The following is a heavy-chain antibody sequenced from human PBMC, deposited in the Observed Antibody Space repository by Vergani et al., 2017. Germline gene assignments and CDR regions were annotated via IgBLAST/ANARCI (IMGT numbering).Heavy chain of an antibody. CDR1: GFTFDDYA. V-gene: IGHV3-9*01. J-gene: IGHJ3*02. CDR3: AKALCSNYGGDAFDI. Sequence: EVQLVESGGGLVQPGRSLRLSCAASGFTFDDYAMHWVRQAPGKGLEWVAGISWNSGSIGYADAVKGRFTISRDNAKNSLYVQMNSLRTEDTALYYCAKALCSNYGGDAFDIWGQGTMVTVSS. D-gene: IGHD5-24*01. CDR2: ISWNSGSI.